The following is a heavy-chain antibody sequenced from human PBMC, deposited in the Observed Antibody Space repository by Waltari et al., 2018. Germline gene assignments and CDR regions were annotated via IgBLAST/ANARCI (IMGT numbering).Heavy chain of an antibody. D-gene: IGHD2-21*01. V-gene: IGHV3-7*03. CDR1: GFPFRSSW. J-gene: IGHJ4*02. Sequence: EVQLVESGGGLVQPGGSLRLSCAASGFPFRSSWMSWVRQAPGKGLEWVANIKQDGSEKYYVDSVKGRFTISRDNSRNTLYLQMNSLRAEDTAMYYCAKRGAPGELWFFDYWGQGNLVTVSS. CDR3: AKRGAPGELWFFDY. CDR2: IKQDGSEK.